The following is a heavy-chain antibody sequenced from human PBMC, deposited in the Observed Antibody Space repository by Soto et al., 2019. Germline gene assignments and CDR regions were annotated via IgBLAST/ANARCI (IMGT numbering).Heavy chain of an antibody. Sequence: SETLSLTCAVSGGSISSSNWWSWVRQPPGKGLEWIGEIYHSGSTNYNPSLKSRVTISVDKSKNQFSLKLSSVTAADTAVYYCAREGGYCSSTSCSFYGMDVWGQGTTVTVSS. D-gene: IGHD2-2*01. CDR3: AREGGYCSSTSCSFYGMDV. V-gene: IGHV4-4*02. J-gene: IGHJ6*02. CDR1: GGSISSSNW. CDR2: IYHSGST.